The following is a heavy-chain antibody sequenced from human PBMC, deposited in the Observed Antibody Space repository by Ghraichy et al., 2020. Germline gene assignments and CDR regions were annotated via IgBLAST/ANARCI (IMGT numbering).Heavy chain of an antibody. V-gene: IGHV3-30-3*01. D-gene: IGHD3-22*01. CDR3: ARDHSAYYYDSSGYYPLDY. Sequence: GGSLRLSCAASGFTFSSYAMHWVRQAPGKGLEWVAVISYDGSNKYYADSVKGRFTISRDNSKNTLYLQMNSLRAEDTAVYYCARDHSAYYYDSSGYYPLDYWGQGTLVTVSS. CDR2: ISYDGSNK. CDR1: GFTFSSYA. J-gene: IGHJ4*02.